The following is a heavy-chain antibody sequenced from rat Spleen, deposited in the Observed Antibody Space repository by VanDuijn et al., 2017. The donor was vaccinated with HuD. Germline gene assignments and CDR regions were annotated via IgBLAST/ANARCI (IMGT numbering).Heavy chain of an antibody. CDR3: ARRHYGYTDYFDY. Sequence: EVQLVESGGGLVQPGRSMKLSCAASGFTFSSFAMAWVRQAPTKGLEWVASISYEGSSTYYGDSVKGRFTISRDNAKSTLSLQMDSLRSEDTATYYCARRHYGYTDYFDYWGQGVMVTVSS. CDR1: GFTFSSFA. V-gene: IGHV5-22*01. CDR2: ISYEGSST. J-gene: IGHJ2*01. D-gene: IGHD1-9*01.